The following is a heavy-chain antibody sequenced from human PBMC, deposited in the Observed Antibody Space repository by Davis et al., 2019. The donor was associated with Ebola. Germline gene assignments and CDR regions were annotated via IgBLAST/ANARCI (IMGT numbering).Heavy chain of an antibody. J-gene: IGHJ5*02. V-gene: IGHV4-39*02. D-gene: IGHD6-13*01. CDR3: ARDRGSSWYNWFDP. Sequence: MPSETLPLTCTVSGGSISSSSYYWGWIRQPPGKGLEWIGSIYYSGSTYYNPSLKSRVTISVDTSKNQFSLKLSSVTAADTAVYYCARDRGSSWYNWFDPWGQGTLVTVSS. CDR2: IYYSGST. CDR1: GGSISSSSYY.